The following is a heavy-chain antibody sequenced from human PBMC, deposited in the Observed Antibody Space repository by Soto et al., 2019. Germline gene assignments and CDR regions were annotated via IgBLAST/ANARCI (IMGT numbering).Heavy chain of an antibody. V-gene: IGHV1-18*01. CDR1: GYPFTSQG. CDR2: KNVYNGDT. Sequence: QVQLVQSGAEVKKPGPSLKASCKAPGYPFTSQGITWVRQAPGQEFGWWGWKNVYNGDTKYARKFQGRVSMTADSSTNTAYLELRSLRSDDTAVYYCARDALGGPLLATIHFDQWGQGTLV. J-gene: IGHJ4*02. D-gene: IGHD5-12*01. CDR3: ARDALGGPLLATIHFDQ.